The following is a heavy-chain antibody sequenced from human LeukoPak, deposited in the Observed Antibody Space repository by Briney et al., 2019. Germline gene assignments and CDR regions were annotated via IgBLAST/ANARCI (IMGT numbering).Heavy chain of an antibody. CDR3: ASGITAAVDAFDM. D-gene: IGHD6-13*01. J-gene: IGHJ3*02. CDR1: GFTFSSYA. Sequence: GGSLRLSCAASGFTFSSYAMHWVRQAPGKGLEYVSAISSNGGSTYYANSVKGRFTISRDNSKNTLYLQMGSLRDEDTAVYYCASGITAAVDAFDMWGQGTMVTVSS. V-gene: IGHV3-64*01. CDR2: ISSNGGST.